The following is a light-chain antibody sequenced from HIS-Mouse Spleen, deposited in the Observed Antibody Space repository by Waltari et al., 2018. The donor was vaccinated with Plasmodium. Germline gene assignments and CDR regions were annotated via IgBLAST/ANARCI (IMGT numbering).Light chain of an antibody. CDR1: KLGYKY. Sequence: SYELTQPPSVSVSPGQTASITCSGGKLGYKYACWYQQKPGQSPVLVIYQDRKRPSGSPERFSGSNSGNTATLTISGTQAMDEADYYCQAWDSSTVVFGGGTKLTVL. V-gene: IGLV3-1*01. CDR3: QAWDSSTVV. J-gene: IGLJ2*01. CDR2: QDR.